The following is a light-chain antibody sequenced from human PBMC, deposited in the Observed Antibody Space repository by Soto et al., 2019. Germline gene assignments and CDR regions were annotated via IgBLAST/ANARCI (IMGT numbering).Light chain of an antibody. V-gene: IGLV2-23*01. Sequence: QSVLTQPASVPGSPGQSITVSCTGTSSDVGSYNLVSWYQQHPGKAPKLMIYEGTKRPSGVSNRFSGSKSGNTASLTISALQAEDEADYYCCSYAGSSTYVFGTGTKVTVL. CDR1: SSDVGSYNL. J-gene: IGLJ1*01. CDR3: CSYAGSSTYV. CDR2: EGT.